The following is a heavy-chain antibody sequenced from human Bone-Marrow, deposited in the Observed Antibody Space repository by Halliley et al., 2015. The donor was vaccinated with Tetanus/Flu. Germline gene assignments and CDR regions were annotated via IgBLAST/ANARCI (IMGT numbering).Heavy chain of an antibody. Sequence: RGDTTYSADSVKGRFTVSRDISKNTLYLQMNSLRAEDTAVYYCATRELKDCSWTSCVLPLDYWGQGTLVTVSS. J-gene: IGHJ4*02. D-gene: IGHD2-2*01. V-gene: IGHV3-23*01. CDR3: ATRELKDCSWTSCVLPLDY. CDR2: RGDTT.